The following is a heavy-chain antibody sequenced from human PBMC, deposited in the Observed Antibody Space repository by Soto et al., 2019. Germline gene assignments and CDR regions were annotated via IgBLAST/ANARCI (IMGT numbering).Heavy chain of an antibody. Sequence: QLVQSGPEVKKPGASVKVSCKASGYTFSSYTISWVRQAPGQGLEWMGWISPYNGNRKYTQKLQGRLTMTTDTSTSTAYMELRSLRSDDTAVYYCARADYGVDDYWGQGTLVTVSS. CDR3: ARADYGVDDY. CDR1: GYTFSSYT. CDR2: ISPYNGNR. V-gene: IGHV1-18*01. D-gene: IGHD3-16*01. J-gene: IGHJ4*02.